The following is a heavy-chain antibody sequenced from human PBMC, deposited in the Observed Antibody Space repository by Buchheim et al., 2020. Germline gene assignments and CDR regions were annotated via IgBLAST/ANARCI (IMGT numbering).Heavy chain of an antibody. J-gene: IGHJ4*02. CDR2: TYHSGST. CDR3: VRMVDTAVATTFYFDC. CDR1: GGSISSGGYY. V-gene: IGHV4-31*03. D-gene: IGHD5-18*01. Sequence: QVQLQESGPGLVKPSQTLSLTCTVSGGSISSGGYYWSWIRQHPGKGLEWIGYTYHSGSTYYNPSLKSRVTISVDTSKNQFSLKLSSVTAADTAVYYCVRMVDTAVATTFYFDCWGQGTL.